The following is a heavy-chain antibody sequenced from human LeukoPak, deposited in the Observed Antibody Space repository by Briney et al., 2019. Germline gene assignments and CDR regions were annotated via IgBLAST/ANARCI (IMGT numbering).Heavy chain of an antibody. CDR2: IHYSGST. Sequence: SETLSLTCTVSGGSISGYYWRWMRQPPGKGLEWIVYIHYSGSTNYNPSLNSRVTISVDTSKNQFSLKLSSVTAADTAVYYCARVSGSYDGGWFDPWGQGTLVTVSS. CDR3: ARVSGSYDGGWFDP. D-gene: IGHD1-26*01. CDR1: GGSISGYY. V-gene: IGHV4-59*08. J-gene: IGHJ5*02.